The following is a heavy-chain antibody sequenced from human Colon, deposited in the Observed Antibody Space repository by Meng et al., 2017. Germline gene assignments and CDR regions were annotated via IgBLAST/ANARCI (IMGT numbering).Heavy chain of an antibody. CDR3: ALKGSFFDS. CDR2: IGNNGRPI. CDR1: GFYFNDYY. J-gene: IGHJ4*02. V-gene: IGHV3-11*01. D-gene: IGHD1-26*01. Sequence: QVQLVESGGGLVKPGGALRRSCVGSGFYFNDYYMSWIRQTPGKGLEWVANIGNNGRPIFYADSVKGRFTISRDNARNSLYLQMDSLTVEDTALYYCALKGSFFDSWGQGALVTVSS.